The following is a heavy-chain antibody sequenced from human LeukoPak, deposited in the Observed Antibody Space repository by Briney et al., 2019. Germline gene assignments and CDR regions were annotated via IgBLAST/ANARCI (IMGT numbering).Heavy chain of an antibody. CDR3: ARDISSGYYDAFDI. Sequence: GGSLRLSCAASGFTVSSNYMSWVRQAPGKGLEWVSIMYSGGSTYYADSVKGRFTISRDNSKNTLYLQMNSLRAEDTAVYYCARDISSGYYDAFDIWGQGTIVTVSS. CDR2: MYSGGST. D-gene: IGHD3-22*01. CDR1: GFTVSSNY. J-gene: IGHJ3*02. V-gene: IGHV3-66*01.